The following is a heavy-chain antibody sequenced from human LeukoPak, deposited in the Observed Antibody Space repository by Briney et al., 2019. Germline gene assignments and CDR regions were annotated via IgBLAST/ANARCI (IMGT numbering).Heavy chain of an antibody. CDR1: GGSVSSGTYY. D-gene: IGHD6-13*01. CDR2: IYYSGST. CDR3: ARGYSSSWYITHYFDY. J-gene: IGHJ4*02. V-gene: IGHV4-61*01. Sequence: MSSETLSLTCTVSGGSVSSGTYYWRWIRQSPGKGLEWIGYIYYSGSTNYNPSLKSRVTISVDTSKNQFSLKLSSVTAADTAVYYCARGYSSSWYITHYFDYWGQGTLVTVSS.